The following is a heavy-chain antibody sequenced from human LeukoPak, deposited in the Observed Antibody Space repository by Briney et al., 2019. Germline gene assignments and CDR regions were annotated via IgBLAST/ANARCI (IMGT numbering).Heavy chain of an antibody. Sequence: SGGSLRLSCAASGFTFSSYGMHWVRQAPGKGLEWVAVIWYDGSNKYYADSVKGRFTISRDNSKNTLYLQMNSLRAEDTAVYYCARDIVATIDAFDIWGQGTMVTVSS. D-gene: IGHD5-12*01. CDR1: GFTFSSYG. CDR3: ARDIVATIDAFDI. J-gene: IGHJ3*02. V-gene: IGHV3-33*01. CDR2: IWYDGSNK.